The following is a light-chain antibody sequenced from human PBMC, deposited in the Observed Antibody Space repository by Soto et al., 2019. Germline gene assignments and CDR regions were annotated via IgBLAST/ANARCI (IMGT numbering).Light chain of an antibody. Sequence: QSALTQPASVSGSPGQSITISCTGTSSDVGRYNYVSWYQHHPGKATKLIFYDVSNRPSGVSERFSVSKSGYTASLTISGLQAEDEADYYCNSYTTSSTYVFGTGTKVTVL. CDR3: NSYTTSSTYV. V-gene: IGLV2-14*03. J-gene: IGLJ1*01. CDR2: DVS. CDR1: SSDVGRYNY.